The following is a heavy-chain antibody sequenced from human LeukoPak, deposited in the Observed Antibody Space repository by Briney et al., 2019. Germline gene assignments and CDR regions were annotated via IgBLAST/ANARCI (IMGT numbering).Heavy chain of an antibody. J-gene: IGHJ4*02. Sequence: GGSLRLSCAAFDFTFSNYAMSWVRQSPGKGLEWVSAISGSGGSTYYADSVKGRFTISRDNSKNTLYLQMNSLRAEDTAVYYCARSLWFGELLPRVGFDYWGQGTLVTVSS. CDR2: ISGSGGST. D-gene: IGHD3-10*01. V-gene: IGHV3-23*01. CDR1: DFTFSNYA. CDR3: ARSLWFGELLPRVGFDY.